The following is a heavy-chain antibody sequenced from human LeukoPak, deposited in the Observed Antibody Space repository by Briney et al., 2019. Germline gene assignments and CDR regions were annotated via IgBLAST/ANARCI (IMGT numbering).Heavy chain of an antibody. D-gene: IGHD3-16*02. V-gene: IGHV4-34*01. J-gene: IGHJ4*02. CDR1: GGSFSGYY. CDR2: INHSGST. Sequence: SQTLSLTCTVYGGSFSGYYWSWIRQPPGKGLEWIGEINHSGSTNYNPSLKSRVTISVDTSKNQFSLKLSSVTAADTAAYYCARAQYYDYVWGSYRRYFDYWGQGTLVTVSS. CDR3: ARAQYYDYVWGSYRRYFDY.